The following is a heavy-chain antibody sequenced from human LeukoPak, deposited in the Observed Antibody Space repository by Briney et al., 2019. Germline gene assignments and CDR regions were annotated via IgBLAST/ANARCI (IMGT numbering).Heavy chain of an antibody. D-gene: IGHD7-27*01. CDR1: GYTFTGFY. CDR2: INPYTGDT. Sequence: ASVKVSCKASGYTFTGFYMHWVRQAPGQGLEWMGWINPYTGDTNYAQKFQGRVTVTRDMSINTAYMEVSRLRSDDTAVYNCARDLHWGPDYWGQGTLVTVSS. CDR3: ARDLHWGPDY. J-gene: IGHJ4*02. V-gene: IGHV1-2*02.